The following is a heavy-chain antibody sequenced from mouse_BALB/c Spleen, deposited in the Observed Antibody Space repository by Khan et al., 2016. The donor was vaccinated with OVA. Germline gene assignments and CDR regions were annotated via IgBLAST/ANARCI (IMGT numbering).Heavy chain of an antibody. CDR3: ARWTYRHDGYFDY. Sequence: EVQLQESGPSLVKPSQTLSLTCSVSGDSITSGYWNWIRKFPGNKLEYMGYISYSGSTYYNPSLKSRISITRETSKNQYYLQLNSVTSEDTATYYSARWTYRHDGYFDYWGQGTTLTVSS. CDR2: ISYSGST. V-gene: IGHV3-8*02. D-gene: IGHD2-14*01. J-gene: IGHJ2*01. CDR1: GDSITSGY.